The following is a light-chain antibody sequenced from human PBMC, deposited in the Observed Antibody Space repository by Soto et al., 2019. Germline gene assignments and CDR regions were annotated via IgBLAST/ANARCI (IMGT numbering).Light chain of an antibody. CDR1: QSVYVN. CDR2: GAS. J-gene: IGKJ5*01. CDR3: QQYNTWPPIT. V-gene: IGKV3-15*01. Sequence: EPELTQSPVTLSVSPGERATLSCRARQSVYVNLAWYQHKPGQSPRLLIYGASTRATGIPVRFSGSGSWTEYTLTISSLQSEDLAVYYGQQYNTWPPITFGQGTRLEI.